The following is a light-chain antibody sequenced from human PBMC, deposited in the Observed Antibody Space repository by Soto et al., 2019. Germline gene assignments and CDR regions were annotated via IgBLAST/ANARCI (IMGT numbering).Light chain of an antibody. Sequence: EIVMTQSPATLSVSPGERATLSCSASQSVSSNLAWYQQKPGQAPRLLIYGASTRATGIPARFSGSGSGTEFTLTISSLQSEDFAVYDCQQYNTSPTFGGGTKVEIK. J-gene: IGKJ4*01. CDR3: QQYNTSPT. CDR2: GAS. CDR1: QSVSSN. V-gene: IGKV3-15*01.